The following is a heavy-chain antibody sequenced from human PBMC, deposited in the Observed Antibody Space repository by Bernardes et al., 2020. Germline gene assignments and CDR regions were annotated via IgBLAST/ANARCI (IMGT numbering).Heavy chain of an antibody. V-gene: IGHV3-23*01. CDR3: AVDCSSTSCHLYYYGMDV. CDR1: GFTFSSYA. D-gene: IGHD2-2*01. CDR2: ISGSGGTT. Sequence: GGSLSLSCAASGFTFSSYAMSWVRQAPGKGLEWVSAISGSGGTTYYADSVKGRFTISRDNSKNTLYLQMNSLRAEDTAVYYYAVDCSSTSCHLYYYGMDVWCKESPVTVSS. J-gene: IGHJ6*04.